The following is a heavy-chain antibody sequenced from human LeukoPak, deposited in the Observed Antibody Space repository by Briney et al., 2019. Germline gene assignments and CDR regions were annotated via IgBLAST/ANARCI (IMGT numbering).Heavy chain of an antibody. J-gene: IGHJ4*02. CDR1: GGSISSYY. CDR3: ARGGLGPQPFDY. Sequence: SETLSLTCTVSGGSISSYYWSWIRQPPGKGLEWIGYIYYSGSTNYNPSLKSRVTISVDTSKNQFSLKLSSVTAADTAVYYCARGGLGPQPFDYWGRGTLVTVSS. CDR2: IYYSGST. D-gene: IGHD3-16*01. V-gene: IGHV4-59*01.